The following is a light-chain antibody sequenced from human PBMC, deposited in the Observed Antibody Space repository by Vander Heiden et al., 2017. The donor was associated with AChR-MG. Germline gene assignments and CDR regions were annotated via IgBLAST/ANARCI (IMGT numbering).Light chain of an antibody. CDR1: QSLLHSSNNKNY. V-gene: IGKV4-1*01. CDR3: QQYYTTPHT. Sequence: DIVMTQSPDSLAVSLCERATINCKSSQSLLHSSNNKNYLAWYQQKPGQPPSLLISWASTRESGVPDRFSGSGSGTDFTLTISSLQAEDVAVYYCQQYYTTPHTFGQGTKLEIK. J-gene: IGKJ2*01. CDR2: WAS.